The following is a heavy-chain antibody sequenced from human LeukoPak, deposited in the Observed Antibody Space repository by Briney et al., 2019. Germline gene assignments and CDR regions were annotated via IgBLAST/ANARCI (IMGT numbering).Heavy chain of an antibody. J-gene: IGHJ4*02. CDR2: ISSSSSYI. CDR1: GFTFSSYS. D-gene: IGHD1-1*01. Sequence: GGSLRLSCAASGFTFSSYSMNWVRQAPGKGLEWVSSISSSSSYIYYADSVKGRFTISRDNAKNSLYLQMNSLRAEDTAVYYCARVHLYNWNDFFNYWGQGTLVTVSS. V-gene: IGHV3-21*01. CDR3: ARVHLYNWNDFFNY.